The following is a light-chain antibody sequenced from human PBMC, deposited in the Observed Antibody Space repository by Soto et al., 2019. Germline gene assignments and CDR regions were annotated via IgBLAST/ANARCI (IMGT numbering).Light chain of an antibody. J-gene: IGLJ2*01. V-gene: IGLV2-14*03. Sequence: QSALTQPASVSGSPGQSITISCTGTSSDVGGYDYVSWYQQHPGKAPKLMIYDVSNRPSGVSNLFSGSKSANTASLTISGLRAEDEADYYCSSYTSSHTLVFGGGTKVTVL. CDR2: DVS. CDR3: SSYTSSHTLV. CDR1: SSDVGGYDY.